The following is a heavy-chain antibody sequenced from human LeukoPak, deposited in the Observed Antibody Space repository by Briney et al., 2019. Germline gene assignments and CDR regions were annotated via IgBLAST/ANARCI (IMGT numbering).Heavy chain of an antibody. CDR2: INPSGGST. J-gene: IGHJ4*02. Sequence: VASVNVSCTASGYTFTIYYMHWVRQAPGQGLEWMGIINPSGGSTSYAQKFQGRVTMTRDTSTSTVYMELSSLRSEDTAVYYCARDQTGTTFLDYWGQGTLVTVSS. D-gene: IGHD1-7*01. CDR1: GYTFTIYY. V-gene: IGHV1-46*01. CDR3: ARDQTGTTFLDY.